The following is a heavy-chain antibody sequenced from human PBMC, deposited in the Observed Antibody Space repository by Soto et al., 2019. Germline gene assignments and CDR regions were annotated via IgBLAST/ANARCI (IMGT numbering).Heavy chain of an antibody. CDR3: ARDRTGAAYFEY. D-gene: IGHD1-26*01. Sequence: QVQLVQSGAEVKKPGTSVKVSCKASGFTVINYYMHWLRLAPGQGPEWMGLINPAGDTTSFAPKFRGRVTVTRPTSTSTIYMEMRGLRSDDTAFYYCARDRTGAAYFEYWGQGTLVTVS. J-gene: IGHJ4*02. CDR1: GFTVINYY. CDR2: INPAGDTT. V-gene: IGHV1-46*03.